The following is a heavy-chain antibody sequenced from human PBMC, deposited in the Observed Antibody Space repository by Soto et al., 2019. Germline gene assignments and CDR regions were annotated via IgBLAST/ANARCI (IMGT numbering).Heavy chain of an antibody. CDR3: ARDLAAGDF. D-gene: IGHD6-13*01. V-gene: IGHV1-46*01. Sequence: GXXVKVSCKASGYIFINYYIHWVRQAPGQXXXXXXXXNXXXGSXXYDXXXXXXVNXXXXXXXSTVYLDLSRLRSEDTAMYYCARDLAAGDFWGQGTLVTVYS. J-gene: IGHJ4*02. CDR1: GYIFINYY. CDR2: XNXXXGSX.